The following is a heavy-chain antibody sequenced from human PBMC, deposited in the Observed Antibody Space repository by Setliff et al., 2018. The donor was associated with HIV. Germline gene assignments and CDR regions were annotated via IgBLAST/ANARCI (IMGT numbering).Heavy chain of an antibody. J-gene: IGHJ4*02. CDR3: AKVMITTTWAFDF. CDR2: ISYTSATM. CDR1: GFTFSTFG. D-gene: IGHD1-26*01. V-gene: IGHV3-48*01. Sequence: GSLRLSCAASGFTFSTFGMNWLRQAPGKGLEWVSYISYTSATMYYAESVKGRFTISRDNSKNTLYLEMNTLRTDDTALYYCAKVMITTTWAFDFWGQGTPVTVSS.